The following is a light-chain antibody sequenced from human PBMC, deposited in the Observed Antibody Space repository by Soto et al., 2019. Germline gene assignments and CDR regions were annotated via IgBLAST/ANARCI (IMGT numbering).Light chain of an antibody. V-gene: IGKV3-20*01. CDR1: QSVSSSF. J-gene: IGKJ1*01. Sequence: EIVLTNSPGTLSLSRWERATRSCRASQSVSSSFLAWYQQRPGQAPRLLIYGASSRATGIPDRFIGSGSGTDFTLTISSLEPEDFAVDYCHQYGSSPATFGPGTKVDIK. CDR2: GAS. CDR3: HQYGSSPAT.